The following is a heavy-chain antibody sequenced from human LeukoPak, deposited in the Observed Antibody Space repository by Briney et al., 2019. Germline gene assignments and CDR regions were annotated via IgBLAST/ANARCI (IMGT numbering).Heavy chain of an antibody. Sequence: GESLKISCKGSGYSFTSYWIGWVRQMPGKGLEWMGIIYPGDSDTRYSPSFQGQVTISADKSISTAYLQWSSLKASDTAMYYCARQSEDYIAAAETYYYYYMDVWGKGTTVTVSS. J-gene: IGHJ6*03. CDR2: IYPGDSDT. V-gene: IGHV5-51*01. CDR3: ARQSEDYIAAAETYYYYYMDV. D-gene: IGHD6-13*01. CDR1: GYSFTSYW.